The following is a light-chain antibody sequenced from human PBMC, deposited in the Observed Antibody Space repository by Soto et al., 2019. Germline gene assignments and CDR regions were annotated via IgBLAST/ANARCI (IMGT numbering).Light chain of an antibody. J-gene: IGKJ5*01. CDR1: QSVSSY. V-gene: IGKV3-11*01. CDR2: DAS. Sequence: QSPPSLDLWPRRRTKHCCRASQSVSSYLAWYQQKPGQAPRLLIYDASNRATGIPARFSGSGSGTDYTLALSTLHSDEIAVYNCQPRRNAPPPCGQGTRLEIK. CDR3: QPRRNAPPP.